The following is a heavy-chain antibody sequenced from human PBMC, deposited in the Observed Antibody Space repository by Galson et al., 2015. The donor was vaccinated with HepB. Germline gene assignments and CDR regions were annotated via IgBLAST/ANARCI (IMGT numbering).Heavy chain of an antibody. V-gene: IGHV3-23*01. CDR1: GFTFSNFA. Sequence: SLRLSCAASGFTFSNFAMSWVRQAPGKGLEWVSAITDSGTTYYADSVKGRFTISRDNSKNTLYLQTNSLRADDTAVYFCLGDTGLAEFDYWGQGTLVTVSS. CDR3: LGDTGLAEFDY. D-gene: IGHD2-21*01. J-gene: IGHJ4*02. CDR2: ITDSGTT.